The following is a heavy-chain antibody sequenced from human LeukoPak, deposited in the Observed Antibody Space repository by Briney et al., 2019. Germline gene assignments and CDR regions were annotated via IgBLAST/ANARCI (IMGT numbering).Heavy chain of an antibody. CDR1: GYTFTGYY. CDR3: ARGGSGWFDAFDI. Sequence: ASVKVSCKASGYTFTGYYMHWVRQAPGQGLEWMGWINLNSGGTKYAQKFQGRITMTRDTSINTAYMELSRLRSDDTAVYYCARGGSGWFDAFDIWGQGTMVTVSS. D-gene: IGHD6-19*01. J-gene: IGHJ3*02. V-gene: IGHV1-2*02. CDR2: INLNSGGT.